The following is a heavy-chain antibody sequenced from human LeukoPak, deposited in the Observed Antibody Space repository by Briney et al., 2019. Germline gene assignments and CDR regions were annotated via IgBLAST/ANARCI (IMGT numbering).Heavy chain of an antibody. CDR2: INHSGST. D-gene: IGHD3-16*01. Sequence: ETLSLTCAVYGESFSGYYWSWMRQPPGKGLEWIGEINHSGSTNYNPSLKSRVTISVDTSKNQFSLKLSSVTAADTAVYYCARGPLGTPGDYWGQGTLVTVSS. J-gene: IGHJ4*02. V-gene: IGHV4-34*01. CDR3: ARGPLGTPGDY. CDR1: GESFSGYY.